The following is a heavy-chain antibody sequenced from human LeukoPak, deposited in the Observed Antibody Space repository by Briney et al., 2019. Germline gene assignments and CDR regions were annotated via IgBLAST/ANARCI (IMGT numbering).Heavy chain of an antibody. J-gene: IGHJ2*01. CDR2: IYYSGNI. Sequence: SETLSLTCGVPGYSISNRNWWGWIRQPPGKGLEWIGYIYYSGNIYYNPALKSLVTMSVDRPKNQFSLKLSSVTAVDTAVYYCARILPDNWYFDLWGRGTLVTVSS. CDR3: ARILPDNWYFDL. CDR1: GYSISNRNW. D-gene: IGHD5-24*01. V-gene: IGHV4-28*05.